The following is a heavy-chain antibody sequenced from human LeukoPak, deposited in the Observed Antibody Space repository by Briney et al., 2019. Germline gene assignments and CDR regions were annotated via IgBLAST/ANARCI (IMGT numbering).Heavy chain of an antibody. V-gene: IGHV3-15*01. CDR2: IKRKNDGGAT. CDR1: GFTFANAW. CDR3: SSSGSRWDYFDY. Sequence: GGSLRLSCAVSGFTFANAWMTWVRQAPGKGLEWVGRIKRKNDGGATDYATPVKGRFTISRDDSINTLYLQMNSLKTEDTAVYYCSSSGSRWDYFDYWGQGALVTVSS. J-gene: IGHJ4*02. D-gene: IGHD6-13*01.